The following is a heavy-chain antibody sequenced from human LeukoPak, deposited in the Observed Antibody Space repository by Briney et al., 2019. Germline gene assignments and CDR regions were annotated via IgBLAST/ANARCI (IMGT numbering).Heavy chain of an antibody. D-gene: IGHD6-13*01. CDR2: ISAYNTNT. CDR1: GYSFMSYH. V-gene: IGHV1-18*01. Sequence: ASVKVSCKASGYSFMSYHITWVRQAPGQGLEWMGWISAYNTNTNYGQKLQGRVTMTTDTSTSTAYMELRSLRSGDTAVYYCARVVPIAAAGRYNWFDPWGQGTLVTVSS. J-gene: IGHJ5*02. CDR3: ARVVPIAAAGRYNWFDP.